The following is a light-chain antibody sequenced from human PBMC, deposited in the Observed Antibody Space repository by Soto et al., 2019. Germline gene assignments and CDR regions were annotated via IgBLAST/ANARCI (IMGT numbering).Light chain of an antibody. J-gene: IGKJ5*01. V-gene: IGKV3-11*01. CDR1: QSVSAY. Sequence: DILLTQSPSTLALSPGERATLSCRASQSVSAYLAWYQQKPGQAPRLLIHDASNRATGIPARFSGSGSGTYFTLTISSLEPEDFAVYHCQQRSSWPSFGQGTRLEIK. CDR2: DAS. CDR3: QQRSSWPS.